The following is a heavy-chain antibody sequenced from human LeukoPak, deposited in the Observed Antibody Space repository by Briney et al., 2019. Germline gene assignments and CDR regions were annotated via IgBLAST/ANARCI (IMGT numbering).Heavy chain of an antibody. V-gene: IGHV3-7*03. Sequence: GGSLRLSCAASGFTFSSYWMNWARQAPGKGLEWVASINHNGNVNHYVDSVKGRFTISRDNAKNSLYLQMSNLRAEDTAVYFCARGGGLDVWGQGATVTVSS. J-gene: IGHJ6*02. D-gene: IGHD3-16*01. CDR3: ARGGGLDV. CDR2: INHNGNVN. CDR1: GFTFSSYW.